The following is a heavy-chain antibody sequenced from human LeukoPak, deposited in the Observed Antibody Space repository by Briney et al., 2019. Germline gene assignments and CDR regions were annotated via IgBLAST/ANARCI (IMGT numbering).Heavy chain of an antibody. CDR3: AKDRYLGAAGEVYFQH. D-gene: IGHD6-13*01. Sequence: GGSLRLSCAASGFIFSSYGMHWVRQAPGKGLEWVAVISYDGSNKYYADSVKGRFTISRDNSKNTLCLQMNSLRAEDTAVYYCAKDRYLGAAGEVYFQHWGQGTLVTVSS. J-gene: IGHJ1*01. V-gene: IGHV3-30*18. CDR2: ISYDGSNK. CDR1: GFIFSSYG.